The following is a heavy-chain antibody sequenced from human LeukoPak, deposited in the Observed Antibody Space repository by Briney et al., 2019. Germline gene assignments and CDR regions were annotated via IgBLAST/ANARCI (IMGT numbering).Heavy chain of an antibody. V-gene: IGHV3-48*04. CDR2: ISATSGTI. J-gene: IGHJ4*02. Sequence: PGGSLRLSCAASGFFFSGQNMNWFRQTPGKGLEWVSHISATSGTIIYAASVKGRFTISRDNAKNSLYLQMNSLRVEDTAVYYCVRDASETMNGNYWGQGTLVTVSS. D-gene: IGHD1-1*01. CDR1: GFFFSGQN. CDR3: VRDASETMNGNY.